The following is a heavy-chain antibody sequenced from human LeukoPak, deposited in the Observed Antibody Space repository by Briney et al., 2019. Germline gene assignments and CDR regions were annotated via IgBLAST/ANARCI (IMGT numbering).Heavy chain of an antibody. D-gene: IGHD3-10*01. CDR3: ARGIFGSGSYPDF. CDR1: GFSLDTYA. Sequence: PGRSLRLSCAASGFSLDTYAMHWVRQAPGQGLEWVALIWHDGSHKFYSNSVRGQFTISRDNSKNTVYLQMNNLRPDDTAVYYCARGIFGSGSYPDFWGQGTLVTVSS. J-gene: IGHJ4*02. V-gene: IGHV3-33*01. CDR2: IWHDGSHK.